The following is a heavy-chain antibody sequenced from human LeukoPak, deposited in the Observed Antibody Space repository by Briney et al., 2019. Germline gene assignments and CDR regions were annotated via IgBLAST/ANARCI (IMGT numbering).Heavy chain of an antibody. Sequence: ASVKVSCKTSGYSFTAFYIHWVRQAPGQGLGWMGWIHPRRGDTNYAQKFQGRVTMTRDTSISTAYLDLSSLRSDDTAVYYCARDGDYGTGSYYRGCIDYWGQGTLVTVSS. V-gene: IGHV1-2*02. CDR1: GYSFTAFY. CDR2: IHPRRGDT. D-gene: IGHD3-10*01. CDR3: ARDGDYGTGSYYRGCIDY. J-gene: IGHJ4*02.